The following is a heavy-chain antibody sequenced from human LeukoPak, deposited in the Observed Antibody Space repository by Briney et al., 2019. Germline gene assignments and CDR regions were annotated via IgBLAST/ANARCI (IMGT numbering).Heavy chain of an antibody. CDR3: ATYDFWSSYYLFDY. D-gene: IGHD3-3*01. CDR2: IYYSGST. Sequence: SETLSLTCTVSGGSISSYYWSWIRQPPGKGLEWIGYIYYSGSTNYNPSLKSRVTISVDTSKNQFSLKLSSVTAADTAVYYCATYDFWSSYYLFDYWGQGTLVTVSS. CDR1: GGSISSYY. V-gene: IGHV4-59*08. J-gene: IGHJ4*02.